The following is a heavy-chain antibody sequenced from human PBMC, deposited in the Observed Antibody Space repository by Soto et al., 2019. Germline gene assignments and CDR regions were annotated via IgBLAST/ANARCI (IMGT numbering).Heavy chain of an antibody. D-gene: IGHD4-17*01. J-gene: IGHJ4*02. CDR3: ARNLEGSYGDYGSDY. CDR1: GYTFTGYY. CDR2: INPNSGGT. Sequence: GASVKVSCKASGYTFTGYYMHWVRQAPGQGLEWMGWINPNSGGTNYAQKFQGRVTMTRDTSISTAYMELSRLRFDDTAVYYCARNLEGSYGDYGSDYWGQGTLVTVSS. V-gene: IGHV1-2*02.